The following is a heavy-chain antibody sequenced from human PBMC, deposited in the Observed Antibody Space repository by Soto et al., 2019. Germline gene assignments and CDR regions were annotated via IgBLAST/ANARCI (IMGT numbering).Heavy chain of an antibody. CDR1: GFSLSTNGMC. CDR3: ARTPLTTGWSVDY. D-gene: IGHD6-19*01. CDR2: VDWDDDK. J-gene: IGHJ4*02. V-gene: IGHV2-70*01. Sequence: SGPTLVNPTQTLTLTCTFSGFSLSTNGMCXSWIRQPPGKALEWLALVDWDDDKFYSISLRTRLTISRDTSKNQVVLTMTDMDPVDTATYYCARTPLTTGWSVDYWGQGTLVTVSS.